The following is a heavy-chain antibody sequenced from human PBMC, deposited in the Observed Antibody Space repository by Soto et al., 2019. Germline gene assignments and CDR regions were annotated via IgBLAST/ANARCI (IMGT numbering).Heavy chain of an antibody. V-gene: IGHV3-30-3*01. D-gene: IGHD3-22*01. CDR1: GFTFSSYA. CDR2: ISYDGSNK. J-gene: IGHJ4*02. CDR3: ARPPKDYYDSSGPFDY. Sequence: ESVGGVVQPGRSLRLSCAASGFTFSSYAMHWVRQAPGKGLEWVAVISYDGSNKYYADSVKGRFTISRDNSKNTLYLQMNSLRAEDTAVYYCARPPKDYYDSSGPFDYWGQGTLVTVSS.